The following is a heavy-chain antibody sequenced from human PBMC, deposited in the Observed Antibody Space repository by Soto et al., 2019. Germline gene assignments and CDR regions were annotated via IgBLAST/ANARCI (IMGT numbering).Heavy chain of an antibody. CDR3: ARNGGYSYGTLNWFDP. CDR1: GYSFTSYW. D-gene: IGHD5-18*01. J-gene: IGHJ5*02. Sequence: PGASLKISCKGSGYSFTSYWIGCVRQMPGKGLEWMGIIYPGDSDTRYSPSFQGQVTISADKSISTAYLQWSSLKASDTAMYYCARNGGYSYGTLNWFDPWGQGTLVTVSS. CDR2: IYPGDSDT. V-gene: IGHV5-51*01.